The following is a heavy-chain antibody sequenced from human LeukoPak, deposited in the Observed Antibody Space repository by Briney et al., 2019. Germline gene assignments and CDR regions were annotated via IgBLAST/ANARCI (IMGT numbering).Heavy chain of an antibody. D-gene: IGHD4-17*01. J-gene: IGHJ4*02. CDR3: ARHDYGDYFDY. CDR1: GGSISVYY. Sequence: SETLSLTCTVSGGSISVYYWSWIRQPPGKGLEWIAYIYYSGYTNYNPSLKSRVTISVDTSKNQFSLKLSSVTAADTAVYYCARHDYGDYFDYWGQGTLVTVSS. V-gene: IGHV4-59*01. CDR2: IYYSGYT.